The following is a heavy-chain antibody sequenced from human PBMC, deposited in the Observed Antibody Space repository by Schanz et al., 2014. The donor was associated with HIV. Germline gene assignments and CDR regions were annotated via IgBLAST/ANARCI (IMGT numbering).Heavy chain of an antibody. Sequence: VQLVESGGGLVQSGGSLRLSCAASGFTFSSYWMIWVRPAPGKGREWVGNIKEDGIEKYYVDSVKGRFTISRDNAKNSLYLNMYSLRAEDTAVYFCAKSNGGDTAVVQYYFDYWGQGTLVSVSP. J-gene: IGHJ4*02. D-gene: IGHD5-18*01. CDR2: IKEDGIEK. CDR3: AKSNGGDTAVVQYYFDY. V-gene: IGHV3-7*01. CDR1: GFTFSSYW.